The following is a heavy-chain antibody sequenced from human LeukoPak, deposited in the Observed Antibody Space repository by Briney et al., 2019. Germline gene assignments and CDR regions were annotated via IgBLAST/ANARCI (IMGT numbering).Heavy chain of an antibody. J-gene: IGHJ4*02. D-gene: IGHD3-9*01. CDR1: GFTFSSYG. Sequence: GRSLRLSCAASGFTFSSYGMHWARQAPGKGLEWVAVISYDGSNKYYADSVKGRFTISRDNSKNTLYLQVNSLRAEDTAVYYCTKGGVVLTILDYWGQGTLVTVSS. CDR3: TKGGVVLTILDY. CDR2: ISYDGSNK. V-gene: IGHV3-30*18.